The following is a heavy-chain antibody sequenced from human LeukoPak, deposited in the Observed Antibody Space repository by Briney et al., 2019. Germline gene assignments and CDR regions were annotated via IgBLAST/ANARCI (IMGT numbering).Heavy chain of an antibody. V-gene: IGHV3-21*01. J-gene: IGHJ4*02. CDR2: ISSSSSYI. Sequence: PGGSLRLSCAASGFTFSSYWMSWVRQAPGKGLEWVSSISSSSSYIYYADSVKGRFTISRDNAKNSLYLQMNSLRAEDTAVYYCARDGGPTDYYDSSGYLMRLDYWGQGTLVTVSS. CDR1: GFTFSSYW. D-gene: IGHD3-22*01. CDR3: ARDGGPTDYYDSSGYLMRLDY.